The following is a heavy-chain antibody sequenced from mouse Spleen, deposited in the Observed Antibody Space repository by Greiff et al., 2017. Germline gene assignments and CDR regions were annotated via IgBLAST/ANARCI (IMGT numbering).Heavy chain of an antibody. CDR3: ARVSYGNYGFAY. Sequence: EVKLVESEGGLVQPGSSMKLSCTASGFTFSDYYMAWVRQVPEKGLEWVANINYDGSSTYYLDSLKSRFIISRDNAKNILYLQMSSLKSEDTATYYCARVSYGNYGFAYWGQGTLVTVSA. V-gene: IGHV5-16*01. J-gene: IGHJ3*01. D-gene: IGHD2-1*01. CDR2: INYDGSST. CDR1: GFTFSDYY.